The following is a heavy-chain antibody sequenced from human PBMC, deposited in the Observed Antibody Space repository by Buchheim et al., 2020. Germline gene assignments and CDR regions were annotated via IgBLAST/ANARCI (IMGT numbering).Heavy chain of an antibody. V-gene: IGHV3-30*18. CDR3: AKGPATGNFDY. CDR2: ISYDGSNK. Sequence: QVQLVESGGGVVQPGRSLRLSCAASGFTFSSYGMHWVRQAPGKGLEWVAVISYDGSNKYYADSVKGRFTISRDNSKNTLYLKMNSLGAEDTAVYYCAKGPATGNFDYWGQGTL. J-gene: IGHJ4*02. CDR1: GFTFSSYG. D-gene: IGHD7-27*01.